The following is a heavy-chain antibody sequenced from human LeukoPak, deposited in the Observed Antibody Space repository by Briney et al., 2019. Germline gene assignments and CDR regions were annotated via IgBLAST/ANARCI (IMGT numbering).Heavy chain of an antibody. D-gene: IGHD6-19*01. CDR2: INHSGST. V-gene: IGHV4-34*01. J-gene: IGHJ4*02. CDR1: GGSCSGYY. Sequence: SETLSLTCAVYGGSCSGYYWSWIRQPPGKGLEWIGEINHSGSTNYNPSLKSRVTISVDTSKNQFSLKLSSVTAADTAVYYCASRFIAVAGKRDYWGQGTLVTVSS. CDR3: ASRFIAVAGKRDY.